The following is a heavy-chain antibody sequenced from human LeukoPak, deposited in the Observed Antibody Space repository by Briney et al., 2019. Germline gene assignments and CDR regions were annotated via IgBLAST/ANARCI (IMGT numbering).Heavy chain of an antibody. J-gene: IGHJ4*02. CDR1: GFTFSSYS. D-gene: IGHD6-19*01. Sequence: GGSLRLSCAASGFTFSSYSMNWVRQAPGKGLEWVSSISSSSSYIYYADSVKGRFTISRDNAKNSLYLQMNSLRAEDTAVYYCAREMTTRGYSSGWWSRISDYWGQGTLVTVSS. CDR2: ISSSSSYI. V-gene: IGHV3-21*01. CDR3: AREMTTRGYSSGWWSRISDY.